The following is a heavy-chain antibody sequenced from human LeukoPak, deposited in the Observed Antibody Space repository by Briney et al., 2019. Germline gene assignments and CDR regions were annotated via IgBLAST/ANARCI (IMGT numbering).Heavy chain of an antibody. Sequence: PGGSLRLSCTASGFTFGDYAMSWVRQAPGKGLEWVGFIRSKAYGGTTEYAASVKGRFTISRDDSKSIAYLQMNSLKTEDTAVYYCTRDGPPLQDPLFGSGSFSYYFDYWGQGTLVTVSS. CDR1: GFTFGDYA. V-gene: IGHV3-49*04. CDR3: TRDGPPLQDPLFGSGSFSYYFDY. D-gene: IGHD2-15*01. CDR2: IRSKAYGGTT. J-gene: IGHJ4*02.